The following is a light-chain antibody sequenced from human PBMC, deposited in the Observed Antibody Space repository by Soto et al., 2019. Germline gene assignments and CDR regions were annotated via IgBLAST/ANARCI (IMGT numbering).Light chain of an antibody. CDR3: QQYNSYPIT. J-gene: IGKJ4*01. CDR2: KAS. V-gene: IGKV1-5*03. Sequence: DIQMTQSPSTLSASVGDRVTITCRASQSISSWLAWYQRKPGKAPKLLIYKASSLESGVPSRFIGGASGTEFTLIISSLQPDDIATYYCQQYNSYPITFGGGTKVEIK. CDR1: QSISSW.